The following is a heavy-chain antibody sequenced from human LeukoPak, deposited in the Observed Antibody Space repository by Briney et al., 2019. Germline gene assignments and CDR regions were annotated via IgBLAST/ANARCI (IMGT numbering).Heavy chain of an antibody. D-gene: IGHD1-26*01. CDR2: IYYSGRT. V-gene: IGHV4-39*01. Sequence: PSETLSLTCTLSGGSVSSANYYWGWIRQPPGKGLQWIGSIYYSGRTFYTPSLKSRVTISVDTSKNQFSLKLSSVTAADTAVYYCASLYGYSGSPRHAFDIWGQGTMVTVSS. J-gene: IGHJ3*02. CDR3: ASLYGYSGSPRHAFDI. CDR1: GGSVSSANYY.